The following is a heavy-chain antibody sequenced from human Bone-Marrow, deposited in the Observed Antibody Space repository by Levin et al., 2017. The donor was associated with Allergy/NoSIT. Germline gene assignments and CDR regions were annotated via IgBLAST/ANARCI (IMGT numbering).Heavy chain of an antibody. Sequence: GGSLRLSCAASGFTFSSYAMHWVRQAPGKGLEWVAVISYDGSNKYYADSVKGRFTISRDNSKNTLYLQMNSLRAEDTAVYYCARDLFTITHGGTFDYWGQGTLVTVSS. V-gene: IGHV3-30-3*01. CDR3: ARDLFTITHGGTFDY. CDR2: ISYDGSNK. CDR1: GFTFSSYA. J-gene: IGHJ4*02. D-gene: IGHD3-10*01.